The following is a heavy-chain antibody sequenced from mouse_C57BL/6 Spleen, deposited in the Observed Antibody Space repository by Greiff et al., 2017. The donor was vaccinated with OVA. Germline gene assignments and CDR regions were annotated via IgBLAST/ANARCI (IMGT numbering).Heavy chain of an antibody. Sequence: EVMLVESGGGLVKPGGSLKLSCAASGFTFSSYAMSWVRQTPEKRLEWVATISDGGSYTYYPDNVKGRFTISRDNAKNNLYLQMSHLKSEDTAMYYCARASGIRGAMDYWGQGTSVTVSS. CDR1: GFTFSSYA. D-gene: IGHD3-1*01. CDR3: ARASGIRGAMDY. V-gene: IGHV5-4*03. CDR2: ISDGGSYT. J-gene: IGHJ4*01.